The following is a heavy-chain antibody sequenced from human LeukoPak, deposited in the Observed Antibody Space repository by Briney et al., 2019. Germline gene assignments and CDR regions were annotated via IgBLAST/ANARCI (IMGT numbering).Heavy chain of an antibody. CDR2: IIPIFGTA. D-gene: IGHD5-24*01. J-gene: IGHJ5*02. V-gene: IGHV1-69*05. CDR3: ARGEMATSWFDP. Sequence: GASVKVSCKASGGTFSSYAISWVRQAPGQGLEWMGGIIPIFGTANYAQKFQGRVTITTDESTSTAYMELSSLRSEDTAVYYCARGEMATSWFDPWAREPWSPSPQ. CDR1: GGTFSSYA.